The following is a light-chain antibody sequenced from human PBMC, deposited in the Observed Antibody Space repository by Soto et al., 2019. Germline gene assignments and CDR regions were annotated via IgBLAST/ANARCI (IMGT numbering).Light chain of an antibody. V-gene: IGLV1-51*01. Sequence: QSVLTQPPSVSAAPGQKVTISCSGFSSNIGNNYVSWYQQVPGTAPKLLIYENNKRPSGIPDRFSGSKSGTSATLDITGLQTGDEADYYCGTWDSSLSAGVLGGGTKLTVL. CDR3: GTWDSSLSAGV. J-gene: IGLJ2*01. CDR1: SSNIGNNY. CDR2: ENN.